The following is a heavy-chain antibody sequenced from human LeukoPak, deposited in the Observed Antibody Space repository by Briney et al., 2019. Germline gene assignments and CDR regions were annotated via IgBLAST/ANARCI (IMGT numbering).Heavy chain of an antibody. CDR1: GFTFSDYD. CDR2: IRYDGGNK. D-gene: IGHD4-11*01. J-gene: IGHJ4*02. CDR3: TKLAAVSADY. Sequence: GESLRLSCAVSGFTFSDYDMYWVRQAPGKGLEWVAFIRYDGGNKHYADSVKGRFTTSRDNSESTLYLQMNSLRVEDTAVYYCTKLAAVSADYWGQGTPVTVSS. V-gene: IGHV3-30*02.